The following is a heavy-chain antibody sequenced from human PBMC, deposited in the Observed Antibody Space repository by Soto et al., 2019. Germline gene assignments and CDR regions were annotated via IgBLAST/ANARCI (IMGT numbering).Heavy chain of an antibody. Sequence: SFPTLVNPTQTLTLTCTFSGFSLTNNGDSVGCFLQSPGKALEWLVLIYWDDDNRYNPTLRTRLSTTKDTSKNQVVLTLTNMDPVDTATYYCARYVATSPAGWFEPWGQGIPVTVSS. J-gene: IGHJ5*02. CDR3: ARYVATSPAGWFEP. CDR2: IYWDDDN. D-gene: IGHD3-10*02. V-gene: IGHV2-5*02. CDR1: GFSLTNNGDS.